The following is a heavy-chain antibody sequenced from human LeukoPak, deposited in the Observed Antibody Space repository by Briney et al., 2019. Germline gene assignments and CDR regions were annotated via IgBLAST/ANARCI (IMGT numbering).Heavy chain of an antibody. CDR3: AKEFSGSYYTFDI. CDR1: GFTFSSYG. CDR2: ITSGGNT. J-gene: IGHJ3*02. D-gene: IGHD1-26*01. Sequence: GGSLRLSCAASGFTFSSYGMHWVRQAPGKGLEWVSTITSGGNTFYADSVKGRFTISRDNSKNMLYLQMNSLRVDDTAVYYCAKEFSGSYYTFDIWGQGTMVTVSS. V-gene: IGHV3-23*01.